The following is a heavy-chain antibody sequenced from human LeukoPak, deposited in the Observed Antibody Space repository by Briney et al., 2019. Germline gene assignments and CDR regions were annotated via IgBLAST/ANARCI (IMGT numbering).Heavy chain of an antibody. Sequence: ASVKVSCKASGYTFTSYYMHWVRQAPGQGLEWMGIINPSGGSTSYAQKFQGRVTITTDESTSTAYMELSSLRSEDTAVYYCARDAAVSSGWYGYWGQGTLVTVSS. CDR3: ARDAAVSSGWYGY. V-gene: IGHV1-46*01. CDR1: GYTFTSYY. D-gene: IGHD6-19*01. J-gene: IGHJ4*02. CDR2: INPSGGST.